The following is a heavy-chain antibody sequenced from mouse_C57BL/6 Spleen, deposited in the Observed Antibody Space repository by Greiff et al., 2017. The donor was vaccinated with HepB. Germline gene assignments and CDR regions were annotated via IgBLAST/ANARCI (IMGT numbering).Heavy chain of an antibody. Sequence: EVKLMESGGGLVQPGGSLSLPCAASGFTFTDYYMSWVRQPPGKALEWLGFIRNKANGYTTEYSASVKGRFTISRDNSQSILYLQMNALRAEDSATYYCARWDDGYSWFAYWGQGTLVTVSA. CDR2: IRNKANGYTT. V-gene: IGHV7-3*01. CDR1: GFTFTDYY. CDR3: ARWDDGYSWFAY. J-gene: IGHJ3*01. D-gene: IGHD2-3*01.